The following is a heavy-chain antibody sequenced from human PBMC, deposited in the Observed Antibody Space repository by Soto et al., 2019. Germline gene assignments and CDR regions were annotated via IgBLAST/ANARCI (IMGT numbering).Heavy chain of an antibody. CDR1: GYSFTSYW. D-gene: IGHD3-16*01. Sequence: GESLKISCKGSGYSFTSYWIGWVRQMPGKGLEWMGIIYPGDSDTRYSPSFQGQVTISADKSISTAYLQWSSLKASDTAMYYCARYTYDYVWGSSYYFDYWGQGTLVTVSS. V-gene: IGHV5-51*01. CDR2: IYPGDSDT. J-gene: IGHJ4*02. CDR3: ARYTYDYVWGSSYYFDY.